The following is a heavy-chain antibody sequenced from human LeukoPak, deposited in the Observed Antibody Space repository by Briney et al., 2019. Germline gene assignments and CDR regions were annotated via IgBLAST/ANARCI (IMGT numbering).Heavy chain of an antibody. CDR2: ISSGGSYT. Sequence: KPGGSLRLSCAGSGFTFSDYYMSWIRQAPGKGLEWVSYISSGGSYTNFADSVKGRFTISRDNAKNSLYLQMNSPRADDTAVYYCARNYFQGVPGVYWGQGTLVTVSS. J-gene: IGHJ4*02. CDR3: ARNYFQGVPGVY. CDR1: GFTFSDYY. V-gene: IGHV3-11*03. D-gene: IGHD3-10*01.